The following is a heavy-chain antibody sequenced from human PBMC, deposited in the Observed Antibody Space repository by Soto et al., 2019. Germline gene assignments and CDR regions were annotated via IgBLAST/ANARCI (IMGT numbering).Heavy chain of an antibody. CDR2: ISGSSSYT. Sequence: QVQLVESGGGVVKPAGSLRLSCAASGFAFSDYFMSWIRQAPGKGLEWVSFISGSSSYTNYADSVKGRFTISRDNAKNSLYLQMNSLRAEDTAVYYCARDVTTRITMVRATYYYYGMDVWGQGTTVTVSS. J-gene: IGHJ6*02. D-gene: IGHD3-10*01. V-gene: IGHV3-11*06. CDR1: GFAFSDYF. CDR3: ARDVTTRITMVRATYYYYGMDV.